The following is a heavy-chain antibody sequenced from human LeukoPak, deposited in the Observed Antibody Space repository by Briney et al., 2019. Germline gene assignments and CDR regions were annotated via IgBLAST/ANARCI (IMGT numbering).Heavy chain of an antibody. CDR1: APTVIAFG. CDR2: IQFDADNL. CDR3: GIDGRNKIADISETTISFAY. D-gene: IGHD6-13*01. Sequence: QPGGSLRLSHPASAPTVIAFGTDSVRQAPGKGLEWLAFIQFDADNLYYADSLKGRFTISRDNPKKPVYVQMNYLRPEDTAVYYCGIDGRNKIADISETTISFAYWGQGTLVTVSS. J-gene: IGHJ4*02. V-gene: IGHV3-30*02.